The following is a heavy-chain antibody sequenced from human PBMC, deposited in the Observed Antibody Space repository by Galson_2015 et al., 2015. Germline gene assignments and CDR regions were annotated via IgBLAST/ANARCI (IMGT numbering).Heavy chain of an antibody. CDR3: ASGWGSLDH. Sequence: SLRLSCAASGFTFSDYWMTWVRQAPGKELEWVANIKQDGSEKNHVDSVEGRFTISRDNAKNSLYLQMNSLRVEDTAVYYCASGWGSLDHWGQGSLVTVSS. CDR2: IKQDGSEK. V-gene: IGHV3-7*01. J-gene: IGHJ4*02. CDR1: GFTFSDYW. D-gene: IGHD3-16*01.